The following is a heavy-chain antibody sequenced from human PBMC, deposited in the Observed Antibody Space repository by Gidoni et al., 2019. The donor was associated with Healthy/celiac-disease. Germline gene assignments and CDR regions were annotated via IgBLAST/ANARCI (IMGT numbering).Heavy chain of an antibody. D-gene: IGHD3-10*01. CDR3: ARDNGWFGELPIIGYFDY. J-gene: IGHJ4*02. CDR2: ISAYNGNT. Sequence: QVQLVQSGAEVKKPGASVKVSCKASGYPFTSYGISWVRQAPGQGLEWMGWISAYNGNTNYAQKLQGRVTMTTDTSTSTAYMELRSLRSDDTAVYYCARDNGWFGELPIIGYFDYWGQGTLVTVSS. V-gene: IGHV1-18*01. CDR1: GYPFTSYG.